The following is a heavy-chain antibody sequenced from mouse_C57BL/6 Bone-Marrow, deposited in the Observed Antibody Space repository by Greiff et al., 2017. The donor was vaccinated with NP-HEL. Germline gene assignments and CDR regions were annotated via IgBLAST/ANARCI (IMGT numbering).Heavy chain of an antibody. J-gene: IGHJ2*01. CDR2: IHPNSGST. CDR1: GYTFTSYW. CDR3: ARCPSYYSNSFDY. Sequence: VQLQQPGAELVKPGASVKLSCKASGYTFTSYWMHWVKQRPGQGLEWIGMIHPNSGSTNYNEKFKSKATLTVDKSSSTAYMQLSSLTSEDSAVYYCARCPSYYSNSFDYGGQGTTLTVSS. V-gene: IGHV1-64*01. D-gene: IGHD2-5*01.